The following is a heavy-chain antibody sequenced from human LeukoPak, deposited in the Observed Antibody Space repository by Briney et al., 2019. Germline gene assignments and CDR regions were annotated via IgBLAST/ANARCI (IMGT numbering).Heavy chain of an antibody. CDR3: ARDSSYGSGSYDPYNWFDP. Sequence: SVKVSCKASGGTFNSYNINWVRQTPGQGLQWMGRIIPAVGIANYAQMFQGRVTITADRSTSTAYMELSSLRSDDTAVFYCARDSSYGSGSYDPYNWFDPWGQGTLVTVSS. D-gene: IGHD3-10*01. CDR2: IIPAVGIA. V-gene: IGHV1-69*04. CDR1: GGTFNSYN. J-gene: IGHJ5*02.